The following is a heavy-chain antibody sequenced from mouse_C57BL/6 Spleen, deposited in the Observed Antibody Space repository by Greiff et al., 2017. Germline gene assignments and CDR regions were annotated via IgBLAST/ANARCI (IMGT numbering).Heavy chain of an antibody. CDR2: IYPGDGDT. Sequence: QVQLKESGAELVKPGASVKISCKASGYAFSSYWMNWVKQRPGKGLEWIGQIYPGDGDTNYNGKFKGKATLTADKSSSTAYMQLSSLTSEDSAVYFCARSDYYGSQAWFAYWGQGTLVTVSA. CDR1: GYAFSSYW. V-gene: IGHV1-80*01. CDR3: ARSDYYGSQAWFAY. J-gene: IGHJ3*01. D-gene: IGHD1-1*01.